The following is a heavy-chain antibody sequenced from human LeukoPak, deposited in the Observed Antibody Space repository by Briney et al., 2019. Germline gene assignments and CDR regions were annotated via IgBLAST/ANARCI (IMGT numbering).Heavy chain of an antibody. CDR1: GGSISSYY. CDR3: ARALTYYDFWSGRTGDYYYGMDV. D-gene: IGHD3-3*01. J-gene: IGHJ6*02. Sequence: SETLSLTCTVSGGSISSYYWSWIRQPPGKGLEWIGYIYYSGSTNYNPSLKSRVIISVDTSKNQFSLKLSSVTAADTAVYYCARALTYYDFWSGRTGDYYYGMDVWGQGTTVTVSS. CDR2: IYYSGST. V-gene: IGHV4-59*01.